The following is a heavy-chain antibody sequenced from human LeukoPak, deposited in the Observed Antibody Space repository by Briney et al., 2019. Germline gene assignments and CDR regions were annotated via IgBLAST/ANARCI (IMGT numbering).Heavy chain of an antibody. D-gene: IGHD1-26*01. CDR2: IYYSGST. CDR1: GGSISNGDHY. CDR3: AGQHSAGIVGPNRPIDY. J-gene: IGHJ4*02. V-gene: IGHV4-31*03. Sequence: PSETLSLTCTVSGGSISNGDHYWSWIRQHPGKGLEWIGHIYYSGSTNYTPSLKSRVTISVDTSKNQFSLKLSSVTAADTAVYYCAGQHSAGIVGPNRPIDYWGQGTLVTVSS.